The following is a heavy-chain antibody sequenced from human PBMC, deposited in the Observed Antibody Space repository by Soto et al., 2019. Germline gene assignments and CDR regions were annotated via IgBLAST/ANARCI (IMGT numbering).Heavy chain of an antibody. V-gene: IGHV1-18*01. Sequence: QVQLVQSGTEVKKPGASVKVSCKASGYTFTSFGISWVRQAPGQGLEWMGWISGDSGNTNYAQNLQGRVTMTTDTSTTTAYMELRGLRSDDTAVYYCARGGYCRGGGCLEFDPWGQVTLVTVSS. CDR1: GYTFTSFG. J-gene: IGHJ5*02. CDR3: ARGGYCRGGGCLEFDP. D-gene: IGHD2-15*01. CDR2: ISGDSGNT.